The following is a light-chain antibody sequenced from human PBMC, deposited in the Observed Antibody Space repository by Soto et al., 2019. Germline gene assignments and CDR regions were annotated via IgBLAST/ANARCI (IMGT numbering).Light chain of an antibody. CDR2: LNSDGSH. CDR1: SGHSSYA. CDR3: QTWGTGNWV. J-gene: IGLJ3*02. V-gene: IGLV4-69*02. Sequence: QSVLTQSPSASASLGASVRLTCTLSSGHSSYAIAWHQQQSEKGPRYLMKLNSDGSHSKGDGIPDRFSGSSSGAERYLTISSLQSEDEADYYCQTWGTGNWVFGGGTQLTVL.